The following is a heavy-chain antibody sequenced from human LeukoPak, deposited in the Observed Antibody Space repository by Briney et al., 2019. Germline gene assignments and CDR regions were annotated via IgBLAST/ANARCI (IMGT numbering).Heavy chain of an antibody. Sequence: GGSLRLSCAASGFTFSSYAMSWVRQAPGKGLEWVANIKQDGSEKYYVDSVKGRFTISRDNAKNSLYLQMNSLRAEDTAVYYCARVIRDYYDSSGYCYGDAFDIWGQGTMVTVSS. J-gene: IGHJ3*02. CDR1: GFTFSSYA. CDR3: ARVIRDYYDSSGYCYGDAFDI. D-gene: IGHD3-22*01. CDR2: IKQDGSEK. V-gene: IGHV3-7*01.